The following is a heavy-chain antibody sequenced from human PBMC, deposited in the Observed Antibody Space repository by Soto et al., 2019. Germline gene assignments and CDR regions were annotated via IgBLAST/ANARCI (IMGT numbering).Heavy chain of an antibody. Sequence: QITLKESGPTLVKPTQTLTLTCTFSGFSLSTSGVGVGWIRQPPGKALEWLALIYWDDDKRYSPSLKSRLTITKDTSKNQVVLTMTNMDPVDTVTYYCAHRQPYVPHFDYWGQGTLVTVSS. J-gene: IGHJ4*02. D-gene: IGHD3-16*01. CDR3: AHRQPYVPHFDY. CDR1: GFSLSTSGVG. V-gene: IGHV2-5*02. CDR2: IYWDDDK.